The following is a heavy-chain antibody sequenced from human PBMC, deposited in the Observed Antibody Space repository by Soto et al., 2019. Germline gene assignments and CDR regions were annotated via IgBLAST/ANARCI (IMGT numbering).Heavy chain of an antibody. D-gene: IGHD6-19*01. V-gene: IGHV3-33*01. CDR3: AREQWLGGVGSYFDY. Sequence: QVQLVESGGGVVQPGRSLRLSCAASGFTFSSYGMHWVRQAPGKGLEWVAVIWYDGSNKYYADSVKGRFTISRDNSKHTLYLQMNSLRAEDTAVYYCAREQWLGGVGSYFDYWGQGTLVTVSS. J-gene: IGHJ4*02. CDR1: GFTFSSYG. CDR2: IWYDGSNK.